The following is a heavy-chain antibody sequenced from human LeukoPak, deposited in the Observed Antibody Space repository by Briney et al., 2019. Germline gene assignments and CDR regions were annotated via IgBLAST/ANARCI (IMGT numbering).Heavy chain of an antibody. CDR2: ISGSGGST. CDR1: GFTFSSYA. V-gene: IGHV3-23*01. D-gene: IGHD4-17*01. Sequence: GGSLRLSCAASGFTFSSYAMDWVRQAPGKGLEWVSHISGSGGSTHYADSVKGRFTISRDNSKNTLYLQMNSLRAEDTAIYYCAKVDYGDYGAYFDYWGQGTLVTVSS. J-gene: IGHJ4*02. CDR3: AKVDYGDYGAYFDY.